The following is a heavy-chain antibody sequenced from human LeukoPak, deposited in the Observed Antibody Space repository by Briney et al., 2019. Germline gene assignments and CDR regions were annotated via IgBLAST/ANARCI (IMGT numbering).Heavy chain of an antibody. CDR1: GFTFCSYE. CDR3: ARDIVVVTAIGPHNYYYGMDV. J-gene: IGHJ6*02. Sequence: QPGGSLRLSCAASGFTFCSYEMNWVRQAPGKGLEWVSYISSSGSTIYYADSVKGRFTISRDNAKNSLYLQMNSLRAEDTAVYYCARDIVVVTAIGPHNYYYGMDVWGQGTTVTVSS. CDR2: ISSSGSTI. V-gene: IGHV3-48*03. D-gene: IGHD2-21*02.